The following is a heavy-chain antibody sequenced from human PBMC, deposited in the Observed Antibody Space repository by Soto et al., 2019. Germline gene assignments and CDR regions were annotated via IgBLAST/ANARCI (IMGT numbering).Heavy chain of an antibody. CDR1: GYTFTSYA. J-gene: IGHJ4*02. CDR2: INAGNGNT. Sequence: GASVKVSCKASGYTFTSYAMHWVRQAPGQRLEWMGWINAGNGNTKYSQKLQGRVTITRDTSASTAYMELSSLRSEDTAVYYCARDRSSGWYGSGYWGQGTLVTVSS. CDR3: ARDRSSGWYGSGY. V-gene: IGHV1-3*01. D-gene: IGHD6-19*01.